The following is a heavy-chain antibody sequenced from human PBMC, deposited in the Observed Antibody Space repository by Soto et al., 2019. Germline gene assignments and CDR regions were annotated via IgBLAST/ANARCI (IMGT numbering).Heavy chain of an antibody. CDR1: GGSIRGSSYY. V-gene: IGHV4-39*01. D-gene: IGHD2-15*01. J-gene: IGHJ4*01. CDR3: ATHHVRRRTIAVAAEF. Sequence: PSETLSLTCTVSGGSIRGSSYYWGWIRQPPGKGLEWIGAIFYSGSTHYNPSLKSRVTISVDTSKNQLFLNLSSVTAADTAIYFCATHHVRRRTIAVAAEFWGHGTLVTVSS. CDR2: IFYSGST.